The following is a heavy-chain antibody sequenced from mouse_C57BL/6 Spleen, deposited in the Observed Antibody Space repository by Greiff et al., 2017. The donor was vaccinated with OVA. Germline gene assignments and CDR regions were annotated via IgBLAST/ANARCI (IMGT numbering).Heavy chain of an antibody. CDR2: INPNYGTT. J-gene: IGHJ4*01. Sequence: EVQLQQSGPELVKPGASVKISCKASGYSFTDYNMNWVKQSNGKSLEWIGVINPNYGTTSYNQKFKGKATLTVDQSSSTAYMQLNSLTYVDSAVYYSARYDSRFYYAMDYWGQGASVTVSS. CDR1: GYSFTDYN. D-gene: IGHD2-3*01. V-gene: IGHV1-39*01. CDR3: ARYDSRFYYAMDY.